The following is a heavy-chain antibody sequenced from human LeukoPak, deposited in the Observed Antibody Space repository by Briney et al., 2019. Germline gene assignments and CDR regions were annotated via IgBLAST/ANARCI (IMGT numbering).Heavy chain of an antibody. CDR1: GYSLSTGYY. D-gene: IGHD3-22*01. Sequence: SETLSLTCTVSGYSLSTGYYWGWIRQPPGKGLEWIGSIYHSGSTYYNPSLKSRVTISVDTSKNQFSLKLSSVTAADTAVYYCASKDSSGYYYRDYWGQGTLVTVSS. J-gene: IGHJ4*02. V-gene: IGHV4-38-2*02. CDR2: IYHSGST. CDR3: ASKDSSGYYYRDY.